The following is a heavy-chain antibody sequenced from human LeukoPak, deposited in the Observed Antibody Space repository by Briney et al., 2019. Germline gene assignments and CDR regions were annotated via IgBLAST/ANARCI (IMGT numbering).Heavy chain of an antibody. Sequence: GRSPRLSCAASGFTFSSYGMHWVRQAPGKGLEWVAVISYDGSNKYYADSVKGRFTISRDNSKNTLYLQMNSLRAEDTAVYYCASSLWFGELLFDIDYWGQGTLVTVSS. D-gene: IGHD3-10*01. J-gene: IGHJ4*02. CDR1: GFTFSSYG. CDR2: ISYDGSNK. CDR3: ASSLWFGELLFDIDY. V-gene: IGHV3-30*03.